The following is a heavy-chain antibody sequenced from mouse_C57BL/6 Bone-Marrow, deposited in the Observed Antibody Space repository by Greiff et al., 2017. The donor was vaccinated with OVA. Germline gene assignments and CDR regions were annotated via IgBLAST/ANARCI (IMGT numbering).Heavy chain of an antibody. CDR1: GYTFTDYN. D-gene: IGHD1-1*01. Sequence: EVQLQQSGPELVKPGASVKIPCKASGYTFTDYNMDWVKQSHGKSLEWIGDINPNNGGTIYNQKFKGKATLTVDKSSSTAYMELRSLTSEDTAVYYCAREDGSSSYYAMDYWGQGTSVTVSS. V-gene: IGHV1-18*01. CDR3: AREDGSSSYYAMDY. J-gene: IGHJ4*01. CDR2: INPNNGGT.